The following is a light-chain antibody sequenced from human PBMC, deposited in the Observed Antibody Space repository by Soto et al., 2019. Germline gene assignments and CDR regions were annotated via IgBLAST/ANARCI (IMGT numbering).Light chain of an antibody. CDR2: GAS. Sequence: EIVMTQSPSTLSVSPGERATLSCSASQSVSSNLAWYQQKPGQAPRLLIYGASTRATGIPARFSGSGSGTEFTLTISSLQSEDFAVYYCQQYNNWPPGVFGQGTKVEIK. V-gene: IGKV3-15*01. CDR3: QQYNNWPPGV. CDR1: QSVSSN. J-gene: IGKJ1*01.